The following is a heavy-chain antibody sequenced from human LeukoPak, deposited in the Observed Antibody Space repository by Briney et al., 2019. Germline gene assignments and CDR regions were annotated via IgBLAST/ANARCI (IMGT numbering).Heavy chain of an antibody. J-gene: IGHJ4*02. Sequence: SETLSLTCAVSGGSISSYYWSWIRQPPGKGLEWIGYIYYSGSTNYNPSLKSRVTISVDTSKNQFSLKLSSVAAADTAVYYCARHFSSRGGSFDYWGQGTLVTVSS. CDR2: IYYSGST. CDR3: ARHFSSRGGSFDY. CDR1: GGSISSYY. D-gene: IGHD3-10*01. V-gene: IGHV4-59*08.